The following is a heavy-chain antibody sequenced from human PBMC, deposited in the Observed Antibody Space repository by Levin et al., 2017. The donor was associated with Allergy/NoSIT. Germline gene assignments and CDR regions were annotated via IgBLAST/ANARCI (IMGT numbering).Heavy chain of an antibody. J-gene: IGHJ2*01. CDR1: GFTFSTFW. V-gene: IGHV3-7*01. CDR3: ARHHKNDWNDWYFDL. Sequence: GASVKVSCAASGFTFSTFWMTWVRQAPGQGLEWVANIYPDGSEKNYGDPVKGRFIISRDNAKNSLFLQMNSLRVEDTAVYYCARHHKNDWNDWYFDLWGRGTLVSVSS. D-gene: IGHD1-1*01. CDR2: IYPDGSEK.